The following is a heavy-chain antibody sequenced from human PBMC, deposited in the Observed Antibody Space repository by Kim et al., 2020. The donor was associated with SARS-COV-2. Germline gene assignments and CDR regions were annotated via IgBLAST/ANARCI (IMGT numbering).Heavy chain of an antibody. J-gene: IGHJ4*02. CDR3: AKGSTGYCSGVTCYRFDY. Sequence: VKGRFTISRDGAKNTLDLQMNSLRAEDTAVYYCAKGSTGYCSGVTCYRFDYWGQGTLVTVSS. D-gene: IGHD2-15*01. V-gene: IGHV3-23*01.